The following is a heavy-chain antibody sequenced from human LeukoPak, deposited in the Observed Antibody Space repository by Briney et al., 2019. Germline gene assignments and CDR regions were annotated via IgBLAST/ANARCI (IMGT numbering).Heavy chain of an antibody. V-gene: IGHV5-51*01. CDR3: ARQITDQSSGYDSIDY. CDR1: GYRFTTYW. Sequence: GESLKISCKASGYRFTTYWIGWVRQMPGKGLEWMGIIHPGDSDTRYSPSFEGQVTISADKSITTAYLQRSSLKASDTAMYYCARQITDQSSGYDSIDYWGQGTLVTVSS. CDR2: IHPGDSDT. D-gene: IGHD5-12*01. J-gene: IGHJ4*02.